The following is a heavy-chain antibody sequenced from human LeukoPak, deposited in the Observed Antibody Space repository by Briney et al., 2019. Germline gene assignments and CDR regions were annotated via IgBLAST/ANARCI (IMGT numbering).Heavy chain of an antibody. Sequence: GGSLRLSCAASGFTFSTYGMTWVRQAPGRGLEWVSAISGSAARTFYADSVKGRFTISRDNSKTTLYVQIKSLRADDTARYYCAKGPRGDCSGGSCPGDSWGQGTLVTVSS. J-gene: IGHJ4*02. V-gene: IGHV3-23*01. CDR1: GFTFSTYG. CDR2: ISGSAART. CDR3: AKGPRGDCSGGSCPGDS. D-gene: IGHD2-15*01.